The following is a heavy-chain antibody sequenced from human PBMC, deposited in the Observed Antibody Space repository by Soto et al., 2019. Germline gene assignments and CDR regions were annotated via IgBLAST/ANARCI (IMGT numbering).Heavy chain of an antibody. D-gene: IGHD3-9*01. J-gene: IGHJ3*02. CDR2: IKQDGTEK. V-gene: IGHV3-7*01. Sequence: VRQTPGKGLEWVANIKQDGTEKNYVDSVKGRFTISRDNARNSLYLQMDSLRAEDSAVYFSARGDTPILTGLASFAIRRQGTMVT. CDR3: ARGDTPILTGLASFAI.